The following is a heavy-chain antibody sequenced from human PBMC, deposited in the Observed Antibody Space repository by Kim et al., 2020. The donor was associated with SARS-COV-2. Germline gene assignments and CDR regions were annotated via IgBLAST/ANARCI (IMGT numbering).Heavy chain of an antibody. CDR1: GYIFTGFW. V-gene: IGHV5-51*01. CDR2: IYPGDSDT. Sequence: GESLKISCKASGYIFTGFWIGWVRQIPRKRLEWIGIIYPGDSDTKYSPAFQGRVTMSVDESLNTTYLQWSSLKASDTALYYCARHPETSFDHWGQGTQVTVSS. D-gene: IGHD6-6*01. J-gene: IGHJ4*02. CDR3: ARHPETSFDH.